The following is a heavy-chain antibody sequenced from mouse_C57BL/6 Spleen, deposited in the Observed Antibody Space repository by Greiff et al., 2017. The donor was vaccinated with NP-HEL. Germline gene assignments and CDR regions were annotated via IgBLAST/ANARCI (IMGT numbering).Heavy chain of an antibody. Sequence: QVQLQQPGAELVRPGTSVKLSCKASGYTFTSYWMHWVKQRPGQGLEWIGVIDPSDSYTNYNQKFKGKATLTVDTSSSTAYMQLSSLTSEDSAVYFCASICYGNCGDYFDYWGQGTTLTVSS. V-gene: IGHV1-59*01. CDR3: ASICYGNCGDYFDY. D-gene: IGHD2-1*01. CDR1: GYTFTSYW. CDR2: IDPSDSYT. J-gene: IGHJ2*01.